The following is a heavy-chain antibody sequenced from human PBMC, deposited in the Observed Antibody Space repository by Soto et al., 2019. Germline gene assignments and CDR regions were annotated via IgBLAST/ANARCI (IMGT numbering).Heavy chain of an antibody. Sequence: EVQLLESGGGLVQPGGSLRLSCAASEFAFSSYAMSWVRQAPGKGLDWVSTINTGGAYTYYADSVKGRFTISRDNSKNTVYLQMNSLRVEDTALYYCAKAHYYDAGGQLNAFDIWGQGTMVTVSS. V-gene: IGHV3-23*01. CDR2: INTGGAYT. CDR3: AKAHYYDAGGQLNAFDI. D-gene: IGHD3-22*01. CDR1: EFAFSSYA. J-gene: IGHJ3*02.